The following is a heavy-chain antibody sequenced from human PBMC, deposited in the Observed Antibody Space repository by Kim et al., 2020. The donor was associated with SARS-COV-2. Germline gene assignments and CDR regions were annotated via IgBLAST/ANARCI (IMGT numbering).Heavy chain of an antibody. CDR2: IWYDGSNK. J-gene: IGHJ4*02. CDR1: GFTFSRYG. CDR3: ARDGPSSGSRWRALDY. D-gene: IGHD2-2*01. Sequence: GGSLRLSCAASGFTFSRYGMHWVRQAPGKGLEWVAVIWYDGSNKYYGDSVKGRFTISRDNSKNTLYLQMNSLRAEDTAVYYCARDGPSSGSRWRALDYWGQGTLVSVSS. V-gene: IGHV3-33*01.